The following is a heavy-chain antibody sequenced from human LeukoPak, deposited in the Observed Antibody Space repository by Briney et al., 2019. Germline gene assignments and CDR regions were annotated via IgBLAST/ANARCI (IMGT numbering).Heavy chain of an antibody. Sequence: GESLQISCKGSGYSFPIYWIAWVRQMPGKGLEWMGIIYPGDSDTRYSPSFQGQVTISADKSISTAYLQWSSLKASDTAMYYCARGTAVTGLDVFDIWGQGTMVTVSS. D-gene: IGHD4-11*01. CDR3: ARGTAVTGLDVFDI. V-gene: IGHV5-51*01. J-gene: IGHJ3*02. CDR2: IYPGDSDT. CDR1: GYSFPIYW.